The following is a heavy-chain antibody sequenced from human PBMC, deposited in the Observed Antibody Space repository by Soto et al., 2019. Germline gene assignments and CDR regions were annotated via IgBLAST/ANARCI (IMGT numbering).Heavy chain of an antibody. J-gene: IGHJ4*02. V-gene: IGHV3-43*01. CDR1: GFTFDDYT. CDR2: ISWDGGST. CDR3: AKEGYSGYRLLYYFDY. Sequence: PGGSLRLSCAASGFTFDDYTMHWVRQAPGKGLEWVSLISWDGGSTYYADSVKGRFTISRDNSKNSLYLQMNSLRTEDTALYYCAKEGYSGYRLLYYFDYWGQGTLVTVSS. D-gene: IGHD5-12*01.